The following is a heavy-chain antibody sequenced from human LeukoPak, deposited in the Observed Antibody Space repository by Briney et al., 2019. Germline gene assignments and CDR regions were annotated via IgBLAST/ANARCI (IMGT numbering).Heavy chain of an antibody. CDR2: INPNGGGT. CDR1: GYTFTSYD. D-gene: IGHD1-14*01. V-gene: IGHV1-2*02. CDR3: ARIITSTWYNEFDC. Sequence: GASVKVSCKASGYTFTSYDINWVRQAPGQGLEYLGWINPNGGGTNFPQKFQGRVTLTIDTSVNTGYMEITKLTSDDTAVYYCARIITSTWYNEFDCWGQGTLVAVSS. J-gene: IGHJ4*02.